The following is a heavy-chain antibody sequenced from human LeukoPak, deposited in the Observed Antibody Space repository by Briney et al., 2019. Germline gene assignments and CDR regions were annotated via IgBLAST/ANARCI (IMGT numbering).Heavy chain of an antibody. D-gene: IGHD3-10*01. CDR1: GGSISSFY. J-gene: IGHJ3*02. CDR2: IYTSGTI. V-gene: IGHV4-4*07. Sequence: SETLSLTCNVSGGSISSFYWSWIRQPAGKGLEWIGRIYTSGTIYYNPSLKSRVTMSVDRSKNQFSLKLSSVTAADTAVYYCARESAGGSDAFDIWGQGTMVTVSS. CDR3: ARESAGGSDAFDI.